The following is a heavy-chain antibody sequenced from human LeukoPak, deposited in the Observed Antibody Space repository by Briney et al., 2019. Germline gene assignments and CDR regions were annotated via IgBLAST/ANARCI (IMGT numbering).Heavy chain of an antibody. Sequence: GGSLRLSCAASGFIVNSNYMSWVRQAPGKGLEWVSVIYSGGSTYYADSVKGRFTISRDNSKNTLYLQMNSLRAKDTAVYYCARETAVAGTYYSDYWGQGTLVTVSS. CDR2: IYSGGST. V-gene: IGHV3-53*01. D-gene: IGHD6-19*01. CDR1: GFIVNSNY. CDR3: ARETAVAGTYYSDY. J-gene: IGHJ4*02.